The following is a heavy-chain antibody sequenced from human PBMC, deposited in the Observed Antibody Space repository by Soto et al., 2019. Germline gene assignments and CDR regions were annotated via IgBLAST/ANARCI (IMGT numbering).Heavy chain of an antibody. CDR1: GGSISSSDYH. J-gene: IGHJ6*02. CDR2: IYHSGST. Sequence: SETLSLTCTVSGGSISSSDYHWDWIRQTPGKGLEWIGAIYHSGSTNYNPSLKSRVTISVDTSKDQFSLRLSSVTAADTAVYYCARQWFGELPYGMDVWGQGTTVTVSS. V-gene: IGHV4-39*01. CDR3: ARQWFGELPYGMDV. D-gene: IGHD3-10*01.